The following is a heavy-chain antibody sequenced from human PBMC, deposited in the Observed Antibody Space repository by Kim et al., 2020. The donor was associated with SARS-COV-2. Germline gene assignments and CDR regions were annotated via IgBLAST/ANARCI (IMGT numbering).Heavy chain of an antibody. CDR1: GFTFSNFW. D-gene: IGHD5-12*01. J-gene: IGHJ4*02. V-gene: IGHV3-74*01. Sequence: GGSLRLSCTASGFTFSNFWMHWVRQAPGEGLEWVSRLNNDGKITTYAGAVKGRFTTSRDNAKSTLYLQMYSLGAEDTAVYYCVASLGDYWGQGTLVAVSS. CDR3: VASLGDY. CDR2: LNNDGKIT.